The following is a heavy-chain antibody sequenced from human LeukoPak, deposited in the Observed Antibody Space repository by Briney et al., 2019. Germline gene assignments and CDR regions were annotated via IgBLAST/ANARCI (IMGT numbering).Heavy chain of an antibody. Sequence: SVKVSCKASGGTFSNYAISWVRQAPGQGLEWMGGIIPIFGSANYAQKFQGRVTITTDESTSTAYMELSSLRSEDTAVYYCAREVAAAGFDYWGQGTLVTVSS. V-gene: IGHV1-69*05. CDR1: GGTFSNYA. D-gene: IGHD6-13*01. CDR2: IIPIFGSA. CDR3: AREVAAAGFDY. J-gene: IGHJ4*02.